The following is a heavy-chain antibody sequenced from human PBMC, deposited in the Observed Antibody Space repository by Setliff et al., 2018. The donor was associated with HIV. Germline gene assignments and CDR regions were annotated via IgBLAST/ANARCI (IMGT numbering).Heavy chain of an antibody. Sequence: PSETLSLTCAVSGGSISSGNWWSWVRQPPGKGLEWIGEISHIGSTNYNPSLKSRVTISVDTSKNQFSLKLSSVTAADTAVFYCARVAAYGYLPHYFDYWGQGTLVTVSS. J-gene: IGHJ4*02. CDR2: ISHIGST. CDR1: GGSISSGNW. D-gene: IGHD5-18*01. CDR3: ARVAAYGYLPHYFDY. V-gene: IGHV4-4*02.